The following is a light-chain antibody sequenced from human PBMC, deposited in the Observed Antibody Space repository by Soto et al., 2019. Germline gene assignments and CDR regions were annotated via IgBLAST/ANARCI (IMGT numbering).Light chain of an antibody. V-gene: IGKV3-20*01. CDR2: GAS. CDR3: QQYGSSPRT. CDR1: QSVTSNY. J-gene: IGKJ1*01. Sequence: IAFTPSPVTLSFSPGERATLFFRASQSVTSNYLAWYQQKPGQAPRLLIFGASIRVTGVPARFSGSGSGTDFTLTISRLEPEDFAVYYCQQYGSSPRTFGQGTKVDIK.